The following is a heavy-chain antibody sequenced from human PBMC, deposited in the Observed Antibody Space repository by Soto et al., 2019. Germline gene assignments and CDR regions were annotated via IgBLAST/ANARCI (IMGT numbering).Heavy chain of an antibody. J-gene: IGHJ4*02. Sequence: VKVSCKASGGTFSSYAISWVRQAPGQGLEWMGGIIPIFGTANYAQKFQGRVTITADKSTSTAYMELSSLRSEDTAVYYCARWLQTQYYFDYWGQGTLVTVSS. CDR1: GGTFSSYA. CDR3: ARWLQTQYYFDY. D-gene: IGHD5-12*01. CDR2: IIPIFGTA. V-gene: IGHV1-69*13.